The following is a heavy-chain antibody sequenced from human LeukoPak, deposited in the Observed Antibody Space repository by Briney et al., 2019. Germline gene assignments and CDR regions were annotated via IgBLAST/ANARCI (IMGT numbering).Heavy chain of an antibody. V-gene: IGHV3-7*01. CDR2: LNQDGSEK. D-gene: IGHD6-6*01. J-gene: IGHJ4*02. CDR3: ASKPYTSPSSVDY. CDR1: GSIFSNYW. Sequence: GGSLRLSCAAPGSIFSNYWMSWVRQAPGKGLEWVANLNQDGSEKDYVDSVKGRFTISRDNAKNSLYLQINSLRVEDTAVYYCASKPYTSPSSVDYWGQGTLVIVSS.